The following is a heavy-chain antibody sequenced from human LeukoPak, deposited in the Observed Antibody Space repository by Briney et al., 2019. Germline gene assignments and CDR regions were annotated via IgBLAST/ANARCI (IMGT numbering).Heavy chain of an antibody. Sequence: GGSLRLSCAASGFIFSNYDMTWARLTPGKGLEWVSAISGSGGTTYYADSVKGRFTISRDSSTNTLYLQLSSLRAEDTAIYYCARGGSVFAYFFDYWGQGTLVTVSS. CDR3: ARGGSVFAYFFDY. D-gene: IGHD3-10*01. V-gene: IGHV3-23*01. J-gene: IGHJ4*02. CDR1: GFIFSNYD. CDR2: ISGSGGTT.